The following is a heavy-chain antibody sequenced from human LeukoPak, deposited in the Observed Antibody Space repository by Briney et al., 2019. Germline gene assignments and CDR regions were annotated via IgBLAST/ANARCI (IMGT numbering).Heavy chain of an antibody. Sequence: SETLSLTCAVYGGSFSGYYWSWIRQPPGKGLEWIGEINHSGSTNYNPSLKSRVTISVDTSKNQFSLKLSSVTAADTAVYYCARPRWGIAARPGAFDIWGQGTMVTVSS. D-gene: IGHD6-6*01. J-gene: IGHJ3*02. CDR1: GGSFSGYY. V-gene: IGHV4-34*01. CDR3: ARPRWGIAARPGAFDI. CDR2: INHSGST.